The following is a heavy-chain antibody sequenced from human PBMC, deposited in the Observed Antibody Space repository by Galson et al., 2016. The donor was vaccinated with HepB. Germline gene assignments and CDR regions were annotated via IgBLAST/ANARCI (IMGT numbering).Heavy chain of an antibody. CDR2: ISGSGANT. V-gene: IGHV3-23*01. CDR1: GFTFTIYA. J-gene: IGHJ4*02. D-gene: IGHD6-19*01. CDR3: AKDRRQWLDSDIDY. Sequence: SLRLSCAASGFTFTIYAMTWVRQAPGKGLEWVSAISGSGANTYYADSVKGRFTISSDNSKKPRYLQMHSLRAEEPAIYYCAKDRRQWLDSDIDYWGQGTLVTVSS.